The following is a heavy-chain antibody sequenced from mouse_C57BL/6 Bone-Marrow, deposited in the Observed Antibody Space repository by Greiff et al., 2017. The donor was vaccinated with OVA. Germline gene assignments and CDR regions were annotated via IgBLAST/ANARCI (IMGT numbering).Heavy chain of an antibody. CDR2: ISYDGSN. CDR3: ARIITTVVGDY. V-gene: IGHV3-6*01. D-gene: IGHD1-1*01. Sequence: EVQLQQSGPGLVKPSQSLSLTCSVTGYPITSGYYWNWIRQFPGNKLEWMGYISYDGSNNYNPSLKNRISITRDTSKNQFFLKLNSVTTEDTATYYCARIITTVVGDYWGQGTSVTVSS. CDR1: GYPITSGYY. J-gene: IGHJ4*01.